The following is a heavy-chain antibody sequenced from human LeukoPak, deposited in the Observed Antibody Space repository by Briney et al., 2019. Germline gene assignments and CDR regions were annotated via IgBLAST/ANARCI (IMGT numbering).Heavy chain of an antibody. CDR1: GDTFTNYY. J-gene: IGHJ4*02. Sequence: ASVKVSCKASGDTFTNYYIHWVRQAPGQGLEWMGMIIPSGGSTSYAQKFQGRVTMTEDTSTDTAYMELSSLRSEDTAVYYCATDGRGIAVAGPLFDYWGQGTLVTVSS. D-gene: IGHD6-19*01. V-gene: IGHV1-46*01. CDR3: ATDGRGIAVAGPLFDY. CDR2: IIPSGGST.